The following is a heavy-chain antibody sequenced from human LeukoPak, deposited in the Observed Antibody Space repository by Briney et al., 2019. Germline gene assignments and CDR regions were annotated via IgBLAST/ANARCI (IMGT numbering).Heavy chain of an antibody. D-gene: IGHD6-19*01. J-gene: IGHJ4*02. CDR3: AAPLKGDSSGWHPGF. Sequence: SEALSLTCTVSGGSISSSSYYWGWIRQPPGKGLEWIGSIYYSGSTYYNPSLKSRVTISVDTSKNQFSLKLSSVTAADTAVYYCAAPLKGDSSGWHPGFWGQGTLVTVSS. CDR2: IYYSGST. CDR1: GGSISSSSYY. V-gene: IGHV4-39*01.